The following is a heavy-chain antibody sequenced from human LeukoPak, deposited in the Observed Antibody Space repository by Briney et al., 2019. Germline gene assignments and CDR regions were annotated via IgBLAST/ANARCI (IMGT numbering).Heavy chain of an antibody. Sequence: SVKVSCKASGFTFTSSAVQWVRQARGQRLEWIGWIVVGSGNTNYAQKFQERVTITRDMSTSTAYMELSSLRSEDTAVYYCAASTPTDYYDSSGYPHWGQGTLVTVSS. CDR3: AASTPTDYYDSSGYPH. CDR2: IVVGSGNT. J-gene: IGHJ4*02. V-gene: IGHV1-58*01. CDR1: GFTFTSSA. D-gene: IGHD3-22*01.